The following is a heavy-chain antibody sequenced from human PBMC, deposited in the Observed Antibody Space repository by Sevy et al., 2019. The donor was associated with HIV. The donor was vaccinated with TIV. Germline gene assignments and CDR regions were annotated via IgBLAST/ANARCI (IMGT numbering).Heavy chain of an antibody. Sequence: GGSLRLSCAVSGFSFDSYGMTWVRQAPGKGLEWVSGISGSGSRTYYADSVKGRFIISRDNSKNTLDLQMNSLRSEDTAIYYWAKGGGGHYDPDEIGYYFYYYNTDVWGKGTTVTVSS. J-gene: IGHJ6*03. V-gene: IGHV3-23*01. CDR1: GFSFDSYG. CDR2: ISGSGSRT. D-gene: IGHD3-22*01. CDR3: AKGGGGHYDPDEIGYYFYYYNTDV.